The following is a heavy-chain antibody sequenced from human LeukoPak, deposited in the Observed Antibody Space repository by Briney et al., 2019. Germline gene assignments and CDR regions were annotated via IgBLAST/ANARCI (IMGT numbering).Heavy chain of an antibody. D-gene: IGHD5-24*01. J-gene: IGHJ4*02. CDR2: INHSGST. CDR3: ARGRMATIMENYFDY. Sequence: PSETLSLTCAVYGGSFSGYYWSWIRQPPGKGLEWIGKINHSGSTNYNPSLKSRVTISVDTSKNQFSLKLSSVTAADTAVYYCARGRMATIMENYFDYWGQGTLVTVSS. V-gene: IGHV4-34*01. CDR1: GGSFSGYY.